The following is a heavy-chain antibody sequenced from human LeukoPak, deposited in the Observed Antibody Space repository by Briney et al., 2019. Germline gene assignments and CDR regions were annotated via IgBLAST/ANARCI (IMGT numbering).Heavy chain of an antibody. CDR3: ARDRPDGYNSDAFDI. Sequence: ASVKVSCMASGYTFTSYFMHWVRHAPGQGLEWMGIINPSGGSTSYAQKYQGRVTMTRDTSTSTVYMELSSLRSEDTAVYYCARDRPDGYNSDAFDIWGQGTMVTVSS. D-gene: IGHD5-24*01. V-gene: IGHV1-46*01. CDR1: GYTFTSYF. CDR2: INPSGGST. J-gene: IGHJ3*02.